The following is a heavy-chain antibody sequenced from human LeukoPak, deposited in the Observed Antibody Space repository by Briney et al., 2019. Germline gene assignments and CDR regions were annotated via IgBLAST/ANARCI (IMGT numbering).Heavy chain of an antibody. D-gene: IGHD6-19*01. V-gene: IGHV4-34*01. CDR1: GGSFSGYY. Sequence: PSETLSLTCAVYGGSFSGYYWSRIRQPPGKGLEWIGEINHSGSTNYNPSLKSRVTISVDTSKNQFSLKLSSVTAADTAVYYCARGLGYSSGWYRGYFDYWGQGTLVTVSS. J-gene: IGHJ4*02. CDR2: INHSGST. CDR3: ARGLGYSSGWYRGYFDY.